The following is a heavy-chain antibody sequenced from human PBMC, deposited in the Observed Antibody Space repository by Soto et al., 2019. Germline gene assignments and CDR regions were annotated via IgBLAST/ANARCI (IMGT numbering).Heavy chain of an antibody. J-gene: IGHJ3*02. CDR3: AREGDSSSWYSGAFDI. V-gene: IGHV4-4*07. CDR1: GGSISSYY. D-gene: IGHD6-13*01. Sequence: QVQLQESGPGLVKPSETLSLTCTVSGGSISSYYWSWIRQPAGKGLEWIGRIYTSGSTNYNPSLKSRVTMSVDTSKSQFSLKPSSVTAADTAVYYCAREGDSSSWYSGAFDIWGQGTMVTVSS. CDR2: IYTSGST.